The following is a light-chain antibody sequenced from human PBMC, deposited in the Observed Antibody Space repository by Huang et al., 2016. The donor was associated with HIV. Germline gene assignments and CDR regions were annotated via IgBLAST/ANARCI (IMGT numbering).Light chain of an antibody. J-gene: IGKJ4*01. CDR3: QQYNNWPLT. Sequence: EIVMTQSPATLSVSPGERATLSCRASQSVSSNLAWYQQKPGQAPRRLIYGASTRATGIPGRFSGSGSGTEFTLTISSLQSEDFAVYYCQQYNNWPLTFGGGTKVEI. CDR1: QSVSSN. CDR2: GAS. V-gene: IGKV3-15*01.